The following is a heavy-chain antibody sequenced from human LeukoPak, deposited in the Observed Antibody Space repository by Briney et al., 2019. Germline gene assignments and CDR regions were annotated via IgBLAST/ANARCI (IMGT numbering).Heavy chain of an antibody. CDR2: IYSSGST. J-gene: IGHJ4*02. CDR1: GGSITSYY. V-gene: IGHV4-4*07. CDR3: TRDVNGRENFDK. D-gene: IGHD2-8*01. Sequence: SETLSLTCAVSGGSITSYYWNWIRQPAGKGLEWIGRIYSSGSTNYNPSLKSRVSISLDTSKNQFSLTLTSVTAADKAMYYCTRDVNGRENFDKWGRGTLVTVSS.